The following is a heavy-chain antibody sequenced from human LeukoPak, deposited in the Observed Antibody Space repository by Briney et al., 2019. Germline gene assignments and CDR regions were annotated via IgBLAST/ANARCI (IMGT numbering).Heavy chain of an antibody. J-gene: IGHJ4*02. CDR3: TKDSSFFDY. CDR2: IRGSGINP. V-gene: IGHV3-23*01. CDR1: GFTFSSYA. Sequence: GGSLRLSCAASGFTFSSYAMTWVRQAPGKGLEWVSSIRGSGINPSYAGSVKGRFTISRDNSNNTLYLQINSLRAEDAAIYYCTKDSSFFDYWGQGTLVTVAS.